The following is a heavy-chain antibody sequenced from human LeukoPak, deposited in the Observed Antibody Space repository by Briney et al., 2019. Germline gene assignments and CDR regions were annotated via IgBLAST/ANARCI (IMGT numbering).Heavy chain of an antibody. CDR1: GFTFSTFT. CDR2: ISGGSSFI. Sequence: PGGSLRLSCAVSGFTFSTFTMNWVRQAPEKGLEWVSSISGGSSFIYYADSVQGRFTISRDNSKKTLYLQMNSLRAEDTAMYYCARGPTFGGVIVLWGQGTLVTVSS. CDR3: ARGPTFGGVIVL. V-gene: IGHV3-21*04. J-gene: IGHJ1*01. D-gene: IGHD3-16*02.